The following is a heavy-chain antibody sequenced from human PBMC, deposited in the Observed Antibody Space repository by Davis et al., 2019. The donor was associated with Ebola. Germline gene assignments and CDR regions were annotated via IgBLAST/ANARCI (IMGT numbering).Heavy chain of an antibody. CDR1: GFTFSSYD. V-gene: IGHV3-13*05. Sequence: GESLKISCAASGFTFSSYDMHWVRQATGKGLEWVSAIGTAGDPYYPGSVKGRFTISRENAKNSLYLQMNSLRAGDTAVYYCARILAVRSPAGYYYYGMDVWGKGTTVTVSS. D-gene: IGHD6-19*01. CDR3: ARILAVRSPAGYYYYGMDV. J-gene: IGHJ6*04. CDR2: IGTAGDP.